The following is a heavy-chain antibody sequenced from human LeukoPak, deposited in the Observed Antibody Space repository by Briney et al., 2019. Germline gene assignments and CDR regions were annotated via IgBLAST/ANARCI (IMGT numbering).Heavy chain of an antibody. CDR1: GFTFSSYW. Sequence: PGGSLRLSCAASGFTFSSYWMSWVRQAPGKGLEGVANIKQDGSEKYYVDSVKGRFTISRDNAKNSLYLQMNSLRAEDTAVYYCARVDDTAMVYFDYWGQGTLVTVSS. D-gene: IGHD5-18*01. CDR3: ARVDDTAMVYFDY. V-gene: IGHV3-7*01. J-gene: IGHJ4*02. CDR2: IKQDGSEK.